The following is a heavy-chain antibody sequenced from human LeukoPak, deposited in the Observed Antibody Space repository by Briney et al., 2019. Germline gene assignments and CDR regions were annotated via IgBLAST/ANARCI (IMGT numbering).Heavy chain of an antibody. D-gene: IGHD3-10*01. CDR2: IRSTGSST. V-gene: IGHV3-11*04. CDR1: GFTFRDYY. J-gene: IGHJ3*02. Sequence: PGGSLRLSCTASGFTFRDYYVTWIRQAPGKGLEWVSYIRSTGSSTAYADSVKGRFAISRDNAKNSLYLQMNSLRAEDTAVYYCARALLWFGELLPDAFDIWGQGTMVTVSS. CDR3: ARALLWFGELLPDAFDI.